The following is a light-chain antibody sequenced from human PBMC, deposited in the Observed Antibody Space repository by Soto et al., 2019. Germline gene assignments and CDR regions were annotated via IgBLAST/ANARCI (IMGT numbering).Light chain of an antibody. CDR3: MQGLTRPPT. CDR1: QSLLHSNGYNY. Sequence: DIVMTQSPLSLPVTPGEPASISCRSSQSLLHSNGYNYLDWYLQKPGQSPQLLIYWGSNRASVVPDTFIGSGLGSYFTLKINRVEAGDVGVYFCMQGLTRPPTFGQRTKVEIK. CDR2: WGS. J-gene: IGKJ1*01. V-gene: IGKV2-28*01.